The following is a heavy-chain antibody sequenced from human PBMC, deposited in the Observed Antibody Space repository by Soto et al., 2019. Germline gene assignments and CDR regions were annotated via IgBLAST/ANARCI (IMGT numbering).Heavy chain of an antibody. J-gene: IGHJ4*02. D-gene: IGHD5-12*01. Sequence: GGSLRLSCAASGFTFSSYAMSWVRQAPGKGLEWVSAIGGSGDQIFYADSVRGRFTISRDNSKNTLFLQMNSLRAEDTAVYNRAKAQWLHFPPYFDYGGKGTLVTVSS. CDR3: AKAQWLHFPPYFDY. V-gene: IGHV3-23*01. CDR2: IGGSGDQI. CDR1: GFTFSSYA.